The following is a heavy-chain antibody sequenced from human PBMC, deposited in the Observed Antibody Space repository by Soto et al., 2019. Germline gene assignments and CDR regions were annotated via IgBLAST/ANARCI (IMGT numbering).Heavy chain of an antibody. CDR3: ARDRGGDFWSGYFGPTYYYYGMDV. CDR1: GYTLTSYG. J-gene: IGHJ6*02. CDR2: ISAYNGNT. Sequence: ASVKVSCKASGYTLTSYGISWVRQAPGQGLEWMGWISAYNGNTNYAQKLQGRVTMTTDTSTSTAYMELRSLRSDDTAVYYCARDRGGDFWSGYFGPTYYYYGMDVWGQGTTVTVSS. V-gene: IGHV1-18*04. D-gene: IGHD3-3*01.